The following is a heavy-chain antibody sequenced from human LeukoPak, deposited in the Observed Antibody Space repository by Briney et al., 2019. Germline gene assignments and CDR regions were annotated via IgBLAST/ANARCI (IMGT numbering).Heavy chain of an antibody. Sequence: PSETLSLTCPVSGGSIRSSSYYWAWIRQPPGKGLEWIGNIYYSGKTYYKPSLKSRVTISVDTSNNQFSLKLISVTAADTAVYYCARSSIVVTGTTFFDYWGQGTLVTVSS. J-gene: IGHJ4*02. D-gene: IGHD6-19*01. CDR2: IYYSGKT. CDR1: GGSIRSSSYY. CDR3: ARSSIVVTGTTFFDY. V-gene: IGHV4-39*01.